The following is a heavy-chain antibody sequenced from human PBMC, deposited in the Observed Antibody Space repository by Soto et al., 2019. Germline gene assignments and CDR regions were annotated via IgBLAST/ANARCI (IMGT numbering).Heavy chain of an antibody. CDR1: GDSVSSNSAA. CDR3: AGTNSFQQYYMDV. D-gene: IGHD1-7*01. Sequence: SQTLSLTCAISGDSVSSNSAAWNWIRQSPSRGLEWLGRTYYRSRWYNDYAVSVKSRITVNPDTSKNQFSLHLNSVTPEDTAVFDSAGTNSFQQYYMDVWDKGIAVTVSS. J-gene: IGHJ6*03. CDR2: TYYRSRWYN. V-gene: IGHV6-1*01.